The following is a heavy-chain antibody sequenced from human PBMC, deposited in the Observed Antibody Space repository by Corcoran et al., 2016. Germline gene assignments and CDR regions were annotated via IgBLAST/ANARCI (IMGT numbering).Heavy chain of an antibody. CDR1: GFTFSSYW. CDR3: ARDQGVPWGPYSFDY. Sequence: EVQLVESGGGLVQPGGSLRLSCAASGFTFSSYWMSWVRQAPGKGLEWVANIKQDGSEKYDLDSVKGRFTISRDNAKNSMYLQMNSLRAEDTAVYYCARDQGVPWGPYSFDYWGQGTLVTGSS. V-gene: IGHV3-7*01. J-gene: IGHJ4*02. CDR2: IKQDGSEK. D-gene: IGHD2-8*01.